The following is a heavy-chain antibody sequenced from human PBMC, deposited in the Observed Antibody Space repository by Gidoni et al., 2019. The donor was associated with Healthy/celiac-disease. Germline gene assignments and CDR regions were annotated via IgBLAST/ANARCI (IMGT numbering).Heavy chain of an antibody. CDR1: GFTFGDYA. V-gene: IGHV3-49*04. CDR2: IRSKAYGGTT. CDR3: TRAYDFWSGYYDGTYLDY. Sequence: EVKLVESGGGLVQPGRSLSLSCTASGFTFGDYALSWVRQAPGKGLEWVGFIRSKAYGGTTEYAASVKGRFTISRDDSKSIAYLQMNSLKTEDTAVYYCTRAYDFWSGYYDGTYLDYWGQGTLVTVSS. J-gene: IGHJ4*02. D-gene: IGHD3-3*01.